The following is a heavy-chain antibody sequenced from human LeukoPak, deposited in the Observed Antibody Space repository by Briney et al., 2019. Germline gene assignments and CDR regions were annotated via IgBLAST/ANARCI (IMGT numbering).Heavy chain of an antibody. CDR2: THPGNSDT. CDR3: ARTPGSYDYSGYQYWFFDL. Sequence: PGESLRISCKGSGYSFTNYWVAWVRQMPGKGLEWMGITHPGNSDTRYSPSFQGQVTISADRSITTVYLQWSSLKAPDTAIYFCARTPGSYDYSGYQYWFFDLWGRGTLVTVSS. V-gene: IGHV5-51*01. D-gene: IGHD3-22*01. CDR1: GYSFTNYW. J-gene: IGHJ2*01.